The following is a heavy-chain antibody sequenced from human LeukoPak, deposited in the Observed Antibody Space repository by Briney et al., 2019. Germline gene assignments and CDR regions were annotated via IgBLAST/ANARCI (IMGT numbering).Heavy chain of an antibody. J-gene: IGHJ4*02. V-gene: IGHV3-23*01. Sequence: GGSLKLSCVVSGITLSNYGMSWIRQAPGKGLEWVAHIRESAGGTNYADSVKGRFTISRDNPKNTLYLQMNRLRADDTAVYFCAKRSVVIRVILVGFHKEAYYFDSWGQGALVTVSS. CDR3: AKRSVVIRVILVGFHKEAYYFDS. CDR1: GITLSNYG. D-gene: IGHD3-22*01. CDR2: IRESAGGT.